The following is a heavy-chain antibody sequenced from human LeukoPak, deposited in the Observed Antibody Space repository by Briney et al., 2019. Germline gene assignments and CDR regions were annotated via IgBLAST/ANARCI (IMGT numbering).Heavy chain of an antibody. Sequence: GGSLRLSCAASGFTFSSYWMSWVRQAPGKGLEWVANIKQDGSEKYYVDSVKGRFTISRDNAKNSLYLQMNSLRAEDTAVYYCAKETSGSYFYYYYYMDVWGKGTTVTISS. J-gene: IGHJ6*03. V-gene: IGHV3-7*01. D-gene: IGHD1-26*01. CDR1: GFTFSSYW. CDR3: AKETSGSYFYYYYYMDV. CDR2: IKQDGSEK.